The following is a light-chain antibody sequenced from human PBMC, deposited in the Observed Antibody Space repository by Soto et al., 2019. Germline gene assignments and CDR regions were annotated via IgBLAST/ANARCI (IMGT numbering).Light chain of an antibody. CDR2: DAS. CDR3: QQRSNWMFT. V-gene: IGKV3-11*01. J-gene: IGKJ2*01. Sequence: LVLTQSPATLSLSPGESATLSCRASQSVSSSLAWYQQKPGQAPRLLIYDASHRATGIPARFSGSGSGTDFTLTISSLEPEDFAVYYCQQRSNWMFTFGQGTKLEIQ. CDR1: QSVSSS.